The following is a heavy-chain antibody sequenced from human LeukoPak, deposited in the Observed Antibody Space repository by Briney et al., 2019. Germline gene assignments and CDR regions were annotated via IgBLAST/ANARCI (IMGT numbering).Heavy chain of an antibody. CDR2: IYYSGST. CDR1: GGSISTYY. CDR3: ARDDGYHGWFDH. J-gene: IGHJ5*02. Sequence: SETLSLTCTVSGGSISTYYWAWIRQPPGKGLEWIGYIYYSGSTNYNPSLKSRVTISVDTSKNQFSLKLSSVTAADTAVYYCARDDGYHGWFDHWGQGTLVTVSS. D-gene: IGHD3-22*01. V-gene: IGHV4-59*01.